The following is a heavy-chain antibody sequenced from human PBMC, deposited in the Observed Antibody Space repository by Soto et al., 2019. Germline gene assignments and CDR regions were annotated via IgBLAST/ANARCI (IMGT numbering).Heavy chain of an antibody. CDR1: GYTFTSYG. CDR2: ISGYNGKT. Sequence: QVQLVQSGGEVRKPGASLTVSYKASGYTFTSYGISWVRQAPGQGLEWMGWISGYNGKTNYAQKVQDRVTMTTDTSTSTVYLELRSLRFDDTAVYYCAREGDVPYYYYGMDVWGQGTTVTVSS. J-gene: IGHJ6*02. CDR3: AREGDVPYYYYGMDV. D-gene: IGHD2-21*02. V-gene: IGHV1-18*01.